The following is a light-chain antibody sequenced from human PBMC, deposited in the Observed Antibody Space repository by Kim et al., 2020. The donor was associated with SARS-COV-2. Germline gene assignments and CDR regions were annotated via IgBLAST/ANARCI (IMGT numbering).Light chain of an antibody. V-gene: IGKV1-27*01. CDR2: AAS. J-gene: IGKJ1*01. CDR1: QGISTH. CDR3: QKYNSAPWT. Sequence: ASLGDGVTITCRASQGISTHLAWYQQKPGKVPKLLIYAASALQSGVPSRFSGSGSGTDFTLTISSLQPEDFGTYYCQKYNSAPWTFGQGTKVDIK.